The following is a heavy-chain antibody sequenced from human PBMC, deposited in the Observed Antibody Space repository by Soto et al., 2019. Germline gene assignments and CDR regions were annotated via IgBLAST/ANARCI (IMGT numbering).Heavy chain of an antibody. V-gene: IGHV4-61*01. CDR3: AGLAISGTPRFDY. CDR2: IYYSGTT. CDR1: GDSVISETYY. J-gene: IGHJ4*02. Sequence: SETLSLTCTVSGDSVISETYYWIWIRQPPGKGLEWIGYIYYSGTTKYIPSLESRVIISIDTSKSQFSLKLNSVTAADTAMYYCAGLAISGTPRFDYWGQGTPVTVSS. D-gene: IGHD1-20*01.